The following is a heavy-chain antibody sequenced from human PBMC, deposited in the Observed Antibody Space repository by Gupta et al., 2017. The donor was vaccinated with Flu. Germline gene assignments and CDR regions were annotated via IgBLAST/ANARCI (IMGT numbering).Heavy chain of an antibody. J-gene: IGHJ3*02. CDR2: IYTSGST. V-gene: IGHV4-61*02. CDR1: GGSISSGSYY. Sequence: QVQLQESGPGLVKPSQTLSLTCTVSGGSISSGSYYWSWIRQPAGKGLEWIGRIYTSGSTNYNPSLKSRVTISVDTSKNQFSLKLSSVTAADTAVYYCARNALGVARYSYGSHAFDIWGQGTMVTVSS. D-gene: IGHD5-18*01. CDR3: ARNALGVARYSYGSHAFDI.